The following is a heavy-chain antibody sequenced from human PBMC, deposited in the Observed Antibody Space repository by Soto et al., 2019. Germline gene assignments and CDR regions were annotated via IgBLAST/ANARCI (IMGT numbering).Heavy chain of an antibody. J-gene: IGHJ4*02. V-gene: IGHV3-30-3*01. CDR3: AGDKTGATVTTPNFDY. Sequence: GGSLRLSCAASGFTFSSYAMHWVRQAPGKGLEWVAVISYDGSNKYYADSVKGRFTISRDNAKNTLYLQMNSLRAEDTAVYYCAGDKTGATVTTPNFDYWGQGXLVTVSS. CDR1: GFTFSSYA. CDR2: ISYDGSNK. D-gene: IGHD4-17*01.